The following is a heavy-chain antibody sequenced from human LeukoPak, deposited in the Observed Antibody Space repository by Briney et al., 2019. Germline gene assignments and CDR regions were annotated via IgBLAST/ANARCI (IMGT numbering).Heavy chain of an antibody. D-gene: IGHD6-19*01. J-gene: IGHJ5*02. V-gene: IGHV4-31*03. CDR3: ARAAEQWLVRPICWFDP. Sequence: SETLSLTCTVSGGSISSGGYYWSWIRQHPGKGLEWIGYIYHSGSTYYNPSLKSRVTISVDTSKNQFSLKLSSVTAADTAVYYCARAAEQWLVRPICWFDPWGQGTLVTVSS. CDR2: IYHSGST. CDR1: GGSISSGGYY.